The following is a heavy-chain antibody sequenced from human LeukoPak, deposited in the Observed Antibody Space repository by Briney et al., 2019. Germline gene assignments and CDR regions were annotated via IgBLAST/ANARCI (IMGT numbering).Heavy chain of an antibody. Sequence: SETLSLTCTVSGGAISSYYWSWIRQPREKGLEWIGYIYYSGSTNYKPSLKSRVTISVDTSKNQFSLKLSSVTAADTAVYYCARDRRYSSGWYGIDYWGQGTLVTVSS. J-gene: IGHJ4*02. D-gene: IGHD6-19*01. CDR2: IYYSGST. V-gene: IGHV4-59*01. CDR1: GGAISSYY. CDR3: ARDRRYSSGWYGIDY.